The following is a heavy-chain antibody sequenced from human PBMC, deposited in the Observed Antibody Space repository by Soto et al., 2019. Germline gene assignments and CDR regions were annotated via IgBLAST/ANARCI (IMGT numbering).Heavy chain of an antibody. CDR3: ARPQGSVGAAIHYYGMDV. Sequence: PGESLKISCKGSGYSFTSYWISWVRQMPGKGLEWMGRIDPSDSYTNYSPSFQGHVTISADKSISTAYLQWSSLKASDTAMYYCARPQGSVGAAIHYYGMDVWGQGTTVTVSS. CDR2: IDPSDSYT. J-gene: IGHJ6*02. CDR1: GYSFTSYW. V-gene: IGHV5-10-1*01. D-gene: IGHD1-26*01.